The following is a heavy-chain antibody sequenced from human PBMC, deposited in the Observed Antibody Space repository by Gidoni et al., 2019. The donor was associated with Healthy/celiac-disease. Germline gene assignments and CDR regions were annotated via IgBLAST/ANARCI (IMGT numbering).Heavy chain of an antibody. Sequence: EVQLLESGGGLVQPWGSLRLSCAASGLTFSSYAIRWVRQARGKWLEWVSAISGSGGSTYYADSVKGRFTISRDNSKNTLYLQMNSLRAEDTAVYYCAKGLGYSSSWYYFDYWGQGTLVTVSS. CDR1: GLTFSSYA. CDR2: ISGSGGST. D-gene: IGHD6-13*01. CDR3: AKGLGYSSSWYYFDY. J-gene: IGHJ4*02. V-gene: IGHV3-23*01.